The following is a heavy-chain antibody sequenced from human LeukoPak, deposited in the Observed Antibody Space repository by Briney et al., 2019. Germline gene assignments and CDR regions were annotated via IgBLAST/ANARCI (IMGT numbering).Heavy chain of an antibody. CDR1: GFTFSSSA. J-gene: IGHJ5*02. V-gene: IGHV3-23*01. Sequence: GGSLRLSCAASGFTFSSSAMCWVPEAPGEGLEWGSAFCGSVGVTYSAHSAKSGVSISRDTSKSTLSLQMNSLRAENRAVSYCAKDSEWELLLFNNRFAPWGQGTLVTVSS. D-gene: IGHD1-26*01. CDR2: FCGSVGVT. CDR3: AKDSEWELLLFNNRFAP.